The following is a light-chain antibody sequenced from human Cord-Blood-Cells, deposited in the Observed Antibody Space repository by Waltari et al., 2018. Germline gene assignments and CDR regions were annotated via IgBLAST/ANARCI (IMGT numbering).Light chain of an antibody. CDR2: EDN. V-gene: IGLV6-57*02. CDR3: QSYDSSNQV. CDR1: SGSIASNY. Sequence: FMLTQPHSVSESPGKTVTISCTGSSGSIASNYVQWYPQRPGSAPTTVIYEDNQRPSGVPDRFSGSIDSSSNSASLTISGLKTEDEADYYCQSYDSSNQVFGGGTKLTVL. J-gene: IGLJ3*02.